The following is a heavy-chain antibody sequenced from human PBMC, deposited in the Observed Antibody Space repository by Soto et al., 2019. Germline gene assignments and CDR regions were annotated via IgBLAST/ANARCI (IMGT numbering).Heavy chain of an antibody. J-gene: IGHJ4*02. Sequence: GESLKISCKGSGYRFTGYWIGWVRQMPGKGLEWMGIIYLGDSNTRYSPSFQGQVTISADKSISTAYLQWSSLKASDTAIYYCARQEYCSSTSCYTVDSWGQGTLVTVSS. CDR3: ARQEYCSSTSCYTVDS. D-gene: IGHD2-2*02. CDR2: IYLGDSNT. CDR1: GYRFTGYW. V-gene: IGHV5-51*01.